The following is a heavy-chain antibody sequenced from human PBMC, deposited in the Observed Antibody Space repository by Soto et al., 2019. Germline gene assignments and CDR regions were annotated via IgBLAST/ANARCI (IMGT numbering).Heavy chain of an antibody. V-gene: IGHV5-51*01. CDR1: GYSFTSYW. CDR3: ARDRGYYDSSGYYLGDFDP. CDR2: IYPGDSDT. J-gene: IGHJ5*02. D-gene: IGHD3-22*01. Sequence: PGESLKISCKGSGYSFTSYWIGWVRQMPGKGLEWMGIIYPGDSDTRYSPSFQGQVTISADKSISTAYLQWSSLKASDTAMYYCARDRGYYDSSGYYLGDFDPWGQVTLVTVSS.